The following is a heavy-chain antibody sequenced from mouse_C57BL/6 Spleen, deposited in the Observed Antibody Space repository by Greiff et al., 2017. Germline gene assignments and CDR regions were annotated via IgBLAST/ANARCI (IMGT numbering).Heavy chain of an antibody. D-gene: IGHD2-2*01. CDR1: GYAFTNYL. Sequence: QVQLKQSGAELVRPGTSVKVSCKASGYAFTNYLIEWVKQRPGQGLEWIGVINPGSGGTNYNEKFKGKSTLTADKSSSTAYMQLSSLTSEDSAVYFWARSGTMVTTGYYFDYWGQGTTLTVSS. CDR3: ARSGTMVTTGYYFDY. CDR2: INPGSGGT. J-gene: IGHJ2*01. V-gene: IGHV1-54*01.